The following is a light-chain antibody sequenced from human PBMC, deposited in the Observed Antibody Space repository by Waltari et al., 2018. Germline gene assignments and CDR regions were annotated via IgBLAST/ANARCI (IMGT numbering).Light chain of an antibody. J-gene: IGLJ3*02. CDR1: SSNIGSNT. CDR2: RXH. CDR3: AAWDDSLNGWV. Sequence: QSVLTQPPSASGTPGQRVTITCSGSSSNIGSNTVTWYQQLPGTAPKPLIYRXHXRPSXXXDXXSGSKXGTSASLAISGLQSEDEADYYCAAWDDSLNGWVFGGGTKLTVL. V-gene: IGLV1-44*01.